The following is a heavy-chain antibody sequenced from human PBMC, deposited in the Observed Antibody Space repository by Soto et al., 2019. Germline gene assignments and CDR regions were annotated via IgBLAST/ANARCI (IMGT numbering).Heavy chain of an antibody. Sequence: PVGSLRLSCACSVFAFSGSTIHCVRHSSGKGLEWVGRIRSKANSYATAYAASVKGRFIISRDDSKTTAYLQMSSLKIEDTAVYYCFRENYFHYRGMQVWGQGTTFNVSS. CDR3: FRENYFHYRGMQV. CDR1: VFAFSGST. CDR2: IRSKANSYAT. J-gene: IGHJ6*01. V-gene: IGHV3-73*01.